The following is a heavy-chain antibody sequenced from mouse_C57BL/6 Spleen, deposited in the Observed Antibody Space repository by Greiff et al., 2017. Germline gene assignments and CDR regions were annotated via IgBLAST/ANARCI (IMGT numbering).Heavy chain of an antibody. CDR2: IWTGGGT. CDR1: GFSLTSYA. CDR3: ARKNDGYWYFDV. Sequence: VKLVESGPGLVAPSQSLSITCTVSGFSLTSYAISWVRPPPGTGLEWLGVIWTGGGTHSNSALKSSLSISKDNSKSQVFLKMNSLQTDDTARYYCARKNDGYWYFDVWGTGTTVTVSS. V-gene: IGHV2-9-1*01. J-gene: IGHJ1*03. D-gene: IGHD1-1*01.